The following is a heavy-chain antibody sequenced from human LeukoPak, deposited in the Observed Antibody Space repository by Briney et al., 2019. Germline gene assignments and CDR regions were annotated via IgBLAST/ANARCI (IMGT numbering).Heavy chain of an antibody. CDR1: GFTFSSYG. CDR3: AKDRGGSGWRFDY. V-gene: IGHV3-33*06. J-gene: IGHJ4*02. D-gene: IGHD6-19*01. CDR2: IWYDGSNK. Sequence: GRSLRLSCAASGFTFSSYGMHWVRQAPGKGLEWVAIIWYDGSNKYYADSVKGRFTISRDNSKNTLYLQMSSLRAEDTAVYYCAKDRGGSGWRFDYWGQGTLVTVSS.